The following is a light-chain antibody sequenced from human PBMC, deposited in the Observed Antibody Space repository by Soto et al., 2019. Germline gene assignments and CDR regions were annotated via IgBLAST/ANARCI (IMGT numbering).Light chain of an antibody. J-gene: IGKJ5*01. Sequence: SQMSKSASSLSAYERDRVTITCRASQNINNYLNWYHQKPGKAPKLLIYAASSLQSGVPSRFSGSGSGTDFTLTISSLQPEDFAPYYCPQSYITPIRFGQG. V-gene: IGKV1-39*01. CDR1: QNINNY. CDR3: PQSYITPIR. CDR2: AAS.